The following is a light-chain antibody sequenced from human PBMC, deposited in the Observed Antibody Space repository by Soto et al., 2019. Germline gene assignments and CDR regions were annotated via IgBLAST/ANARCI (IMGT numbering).Light chain of an antibody. CDR3: QQSYSTPQT. Sequence: DIQMTQSPSSLSASVGDRVTITCRASQSISSYLTWYQQKPGKAPKLLIYAASSLKSGVPSRFSGSGSGTDFTPTISSLQPEDVANYYHQQSYSTPQTFGQGTKLEIK. CDR2: AAS. CDR1: QSISSY. J-gene: IGKJ2*01. V-gene: IGKV1-39*01.